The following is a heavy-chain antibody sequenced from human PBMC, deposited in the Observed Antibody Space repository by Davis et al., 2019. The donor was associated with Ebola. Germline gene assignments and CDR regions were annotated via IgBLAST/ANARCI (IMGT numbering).Heavy chain of an antibody. Sequence: GESLKISRVASGFSFSRYDMNWVRQAPGEGLEWVSYISSGGTTLKYADSVKGRFTISRDNSKNTLYLQMNSLRAEDTAVYYCAKEQLHWGRVGRYYFDYWGQGTLVTVSS. V-gene: IGHV3-48*01. CDR2: ISSGGTTL. CDR3: AKEQLHWGRVGRYYFDY. CDR1: GFSFSRYD. J-gene: IGHJ4*02. D-gene: IGHD5-24*01.